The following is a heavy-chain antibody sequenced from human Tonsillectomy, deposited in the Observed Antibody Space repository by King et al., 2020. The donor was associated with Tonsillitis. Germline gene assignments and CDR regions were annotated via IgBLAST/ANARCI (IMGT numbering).Heavy chain of an antibody. CDR1: GFTFSNYG. D-gene: IGHD2-21*02. J-gene: IGHJ4*02. CDR2: LWYDGSNK. V-gene: IGHV3-33*08. CDR3: ARDFCGGDCYLPDY. Sequence: VQLVESGGGVVQPGRSLRLSCTASGFTFSNYGMHWVRQAPGKGLEWVAVLWYDGSNKHYADSVKGRFTISRDNSKNTLYLQMNSLRAEDTAVYYCARDFCGGDCYLPDYWGQGSLVTVSS.